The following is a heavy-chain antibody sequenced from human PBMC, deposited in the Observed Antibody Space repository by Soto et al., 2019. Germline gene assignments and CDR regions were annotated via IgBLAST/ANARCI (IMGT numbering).Heavy chain of an antibody. Sequence: GGSLRLSCAASGFTVSRNYMSWVRQAPGKGLEWVSLMYSSGNTNYADSVKVRFTISRDKSTNTLFLQMNSLRADDTAVYYCAALVGAYYFDYWGQGTLVTVSS. CDR2: MYSSGNT. D-gene: IGHD1-26*01. CDR1: GFTVSRNY. V-gene: IGHV3-53*01. CDR3: AALVGAYYFDY. J-gene: IGHJ4*02.